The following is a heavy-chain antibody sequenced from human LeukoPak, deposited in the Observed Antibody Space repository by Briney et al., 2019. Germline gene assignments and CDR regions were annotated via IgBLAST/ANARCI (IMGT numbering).Heavy chain of an antibody. J-gene: IGHJ4*02. Sequence: PSETLSLTCAVYGGSFSGYYWSWIRQPPGKGLEWIGEINHSGSTNYNPSLKSRVTISVDTSKNQFSLKLSSVTAADTAVYYCARGNSGSYYGPGKYFDYWGQGTLVTVSS. CDR2: INHSGST. CDR3: ARGNSGSYYGPGKYFDY. V-gene: IGHV4-34*01. CDR1: GGSFSGYY. D-gene: IGHD1-26*01.